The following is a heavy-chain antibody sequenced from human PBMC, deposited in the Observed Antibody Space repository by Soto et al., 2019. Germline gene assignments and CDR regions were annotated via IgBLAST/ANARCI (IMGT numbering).Heavy chain of an antibody. V-gene: IGHV3-53*04. Sequence: EVQLVESGGALVQPGGSLRLSFAASGFTVSANSVSWVRQAPGKGLEWVSVINSAGNTDYAHSVRGRFTISRHNSENTLYLQMNSLSVEDTAVYYCARVDCGDDYWGQGTLVTVSS. CDR3: ARVDCGDDY. CDR1: GFTVSANS. CDR2: INSAGNT. J-gene: IGHJ4*02. D-gene: IGHD4-17*01.